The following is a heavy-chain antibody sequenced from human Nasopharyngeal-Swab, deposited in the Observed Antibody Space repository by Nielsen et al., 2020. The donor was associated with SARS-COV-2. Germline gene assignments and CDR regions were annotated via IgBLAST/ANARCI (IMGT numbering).Heavy chain of an antibody. Sequence: GESLKISCAASGFTFSNYAMSWVRQAPGKGLEWVSSITSSGDRTSNADSVKGRFTISRDNSKNTLYLQMNSLRAEDTAVYYCAKCSGSGIWDLTPVDYWGQGTLVTVSS. CDR3: AKCSGSGIWDLTPVDY. CDR2: ITSSGDRT. J-gene: IGHJ4*02. D-gene: IGHD1-26*01. CDR1: GFTFSNYA. V-gene: IGHV3-23*01.